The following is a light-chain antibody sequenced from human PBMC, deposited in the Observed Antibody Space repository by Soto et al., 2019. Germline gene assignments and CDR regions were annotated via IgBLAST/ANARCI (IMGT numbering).Light chain of an antibody. CDR1: TSNIENNY. Sequence: QSVLTQPPSMSAAPGQKVTISCSGSTSNIENNYVSWYQHLPGTAPKLLIYDNDERPSGIPDRFSASKSGTSATLGITGLQIGDEADYYCGAWDNSLSVVLFGGGTKVTVL. J-gene: IGLJ2*01. CDR2: DND. CDR3: GAWDNSLSVVL. V-gene: IGLV1-51*01.